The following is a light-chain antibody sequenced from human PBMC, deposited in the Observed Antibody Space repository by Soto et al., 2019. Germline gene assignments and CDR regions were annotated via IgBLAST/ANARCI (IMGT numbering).Light chain of an antibody. CDR1: SSDVGGYNY. J-gene: IGLJ3*02. V-gene: IGLV2-14*01. CDR3: QSYDRSLSGSV. Sequence: QSALTQPASVSGSPGQSITISCTGTSSDVGGYNYVSWYQQYPGKAPKLLIFGNSHRPSGVPDRFFGSKSGTSASLAITGLQAEDEADYYCQSYDRSLSGSVFGGGTKVTVL. CDR2: GNS.